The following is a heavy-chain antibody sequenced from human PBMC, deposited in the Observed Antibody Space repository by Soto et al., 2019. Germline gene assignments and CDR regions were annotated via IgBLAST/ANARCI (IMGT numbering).Heavy chain of an antibody. CDR3: AKQGPLHCSGTSCPYYFDY. Sequence: GGSLRLSCAASGFTFSSYAMSWVRQAPGKGLEWVSAISGSGGSTYYADSVKGRFTISRDNSKNTLYLQMNSLRAEDTAVYYCAKQGPLHCSGTSCPYYFDYWGQGALVTVSS. CDR2: ISGSGGST. J-gene: IGHJ4*02. V-gene: IGHV3-23*01. D-gene: IGHD2-2*01. CDR1: GFTFSSYA.